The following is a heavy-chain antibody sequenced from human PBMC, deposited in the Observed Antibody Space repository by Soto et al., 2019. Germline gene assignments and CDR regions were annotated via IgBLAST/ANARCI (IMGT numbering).Heavy chain of an antibody. CDR2: IYYSGTT. CDR3: VRHVTHPLFEP. J-gene: IGHJ4*02. Sequence: QLQLQESGPGLVKPSETLSLTCTVSGGSITSGNYYWAWVRQSPGTGLEWIGSIYYSGTTYYHPSLKSRVPISLDPSKNQFSLTLNSVTAADTALYYCVRHVTHPLFEPWGQGTLVTVSS. D-gene: IGHD4-4*01. CDR1: GGSITSGNYY. V-gene: IGHV4-39*01.